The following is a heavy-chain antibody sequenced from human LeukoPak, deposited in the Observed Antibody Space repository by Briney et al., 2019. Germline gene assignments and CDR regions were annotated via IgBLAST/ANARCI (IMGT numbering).Heavy chain of an antibody. CDR1: GYTFTSYY. CDR3: ARFYDYGDQTGAFDI. Sequence: RASVKVSCKASGYTFTSYYMHWVRQAPGQGLEWMGIINPSGGSTSYAQKFQGRVTITADKSTSTAYMELSSLRSEDTAVYYCARFYDYGDQTGAFDIWGQGTKVTVSS. V-gene: IGHV1-46*01. J-gene: IGHJ3*02. D-gene: IGHD4-17*01. CDR2: INPSGGST.